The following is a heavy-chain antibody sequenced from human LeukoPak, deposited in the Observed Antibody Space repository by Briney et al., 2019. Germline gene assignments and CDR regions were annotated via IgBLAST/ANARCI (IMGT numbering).Heavy chain of an antibody. D-gene: IGHD4-23*01. J-gene: IGHJ4*02. CDR1: GFTFSSYFW. Sequence: GGSLRISCSASGFTFSSYFWMHWVRQTPREGLVWVSRIKSDGSSSTYADSLKGRFTISRDSAKNSLYLQMNTLRAEDTAVYYCVRDLDLGGYSSFEYWGQGTLVTVSS. CDR3: VRDLDLGGYSSFEY. V-gene: IGHV3-74*01. CDR2: IKSDGSSS.